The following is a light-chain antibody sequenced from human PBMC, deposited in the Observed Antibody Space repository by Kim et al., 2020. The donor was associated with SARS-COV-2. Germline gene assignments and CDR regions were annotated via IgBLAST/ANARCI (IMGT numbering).Light chain of an antibody. CDR2: EKN. CDR1: SHENYG. J-gene: IGLJ3*02. V-gene: IGLV3-19*01. CDR3: NARDTSGEDLV. Sequence: GEKGTMKWQGDSHENYGESWYQQKPGQAQQLVIDEKNSRATGIPERFSGSISGSTDYLTRSGAQAGDEADEYSNARDTSGEDLVFGGGTQLTVL.